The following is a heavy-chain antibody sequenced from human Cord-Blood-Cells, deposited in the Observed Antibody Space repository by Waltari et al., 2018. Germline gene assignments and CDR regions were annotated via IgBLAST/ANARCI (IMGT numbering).Heavy chain of an antibody. J-gene: IGHJ4*02. Sequence: EVQLVESGGGLVKPGGSLRLSCAASGFTFSSYSMNWVRQAPGKGMGWVSSIRSIWRYIYYADSGKGRFTISRDNAKNSLYLQMNSLRAEDTAVYYCASIAAAGHDYWGQGTLVTVSS. CDR1: GFTFSSYS. D-gene: IGHD6-13*01. CDR2: IRSIWRYI. CDR3: ASIAAAGHDY. V-gene: IGHV3-21*01.